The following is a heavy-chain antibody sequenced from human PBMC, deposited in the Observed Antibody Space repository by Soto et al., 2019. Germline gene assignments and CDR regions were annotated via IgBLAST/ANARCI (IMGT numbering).Heavy chain of an antibody. D-gene: IGHD3-10*01. CDR2: ISFDGSNK. J-gene: IGHJ4*02. CDR3: VGGQYYFDY. CDR1: GFPFTTYG. V-gene: IGHV3-30*03. Sequence: QVQLVESWGGVVQPGTSLRLSCVASGFPFTTYGMHWVREGPGKGLEWVAVISFDGSNKYYADSVKGRFTISRDNSKNTLCLQMNSLRPEDTALYYCVGGQYYFDYRGQGTLVTVSS.